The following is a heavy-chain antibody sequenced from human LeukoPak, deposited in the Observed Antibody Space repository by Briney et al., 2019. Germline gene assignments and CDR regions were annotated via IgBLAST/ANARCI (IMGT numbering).Heavy chain of an antibody. D-gene: IGHD1-26*01. CDR1: GGSISSYY. V-gene: IGHV4-59*01. CDR2: IYYSGTT. CDR3: ARGDKSGNYGYYFDY. J-gene: IGHJ4*02. Sequence: SVTLSLTCTVSGGSISSYYWSWIRQPPGKGLEWIGYIYYSGTTNYNPSLKSRVTISVDTSKNQFSLKVNSMTAADTAVYYCARGDKSGNYGYYFDYWGQGSLVTVSS.